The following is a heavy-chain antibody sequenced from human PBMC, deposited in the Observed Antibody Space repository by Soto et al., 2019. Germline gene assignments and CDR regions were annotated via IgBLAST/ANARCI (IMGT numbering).Heavy chain of an antibody. J-gene: IGHJ6*03. D-gene: IGHD3-10*01. CDR1: GASIISSDYS. CDR3: ARVQVTMVLGVRYPLDYYYYMDV. CDR2: AYYSGDT. Sequence: SETLSLTCTVSGASIISSDYSWGWIRQSPGKALEWIGNAYYSGDTYYNPSLNSRVTISVDTSKNDFSLSLNSVTAADTAVYYCARVQVTMVLGVRYPLDYYYYMDVWGKGTTVTVSS. V-gene: IGHV4-39*02.